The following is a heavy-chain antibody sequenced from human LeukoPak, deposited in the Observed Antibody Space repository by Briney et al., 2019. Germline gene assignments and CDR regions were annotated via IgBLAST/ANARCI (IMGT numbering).Heavy chain of an antibody. CDR2: ISSSSSYI. CDR3: ARDRWQQLVHDGVDY. Sequence: GRSLRLSCAASGFTFSSYSMNWVRQAPGKGLEWVSSISSSSSYIYYADSVKGRFTISRDNAKNSLYLQMNSLRAEDTAVYYCARDRWQQLVHDGVDYWGRGTLVIVSS. D-gene: IGHD6-13*01. J-gene: IGHJ4*02. CDR1: GFTFSSYS. V-gene: IGHV3-21*01.